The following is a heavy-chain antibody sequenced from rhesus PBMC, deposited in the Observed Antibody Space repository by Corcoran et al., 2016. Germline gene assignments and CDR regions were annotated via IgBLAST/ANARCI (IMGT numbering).Heavy chain of an antibody. Sequence: QEQLVQSGAEVKKPGASVKVSCKASGYIFTSYVISWLRQAPGQGFEGRGGNPPGYGSTSYAQKFQGRVTITADMSTSTVYMELSSLRSEDMAVYYCAAGGEGAAGTFDYWGQGVLVTISS. CDR2: NPPGYGST. D-gene: IGHD6-25*01. CDR3: AAGGEGAAGTFDY. J-gene: IGHJ4*01. CDR1: GYIFTSYV. V-gene: IGHV1-70*01.